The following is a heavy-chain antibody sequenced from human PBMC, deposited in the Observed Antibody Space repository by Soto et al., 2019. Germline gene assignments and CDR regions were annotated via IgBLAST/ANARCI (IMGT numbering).Heavy chain of an antibody. CDR2: IIPIFGTA. D-gene: IGHD3-10*01. Sequence: QVQLVQSGAEVKKPGSSVKVSCKASGGTFSSYAISWVRQAPGQGLEWMGGIIPIFGTANYAQKFQGRVTITADESTSTAYMELSSLRSEDTAVYYCARPVTMVRGVISPLYYYGMDVWGQGTTVTVSS. CDR1: GGTFSSYA. CDR3: ARPVTMVRGVISPLYYYGMDV. J-gene: IGHJ6*02. V-gene: IGHV1-69*01.